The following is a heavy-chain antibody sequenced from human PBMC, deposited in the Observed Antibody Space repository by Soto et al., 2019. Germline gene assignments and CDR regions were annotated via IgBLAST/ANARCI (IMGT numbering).Heavy chain of an antibody. D-gene: IGHD3-16*01. J-gene: IGHJ6*02. CDR1: GFTVSSNY. CDR3: ARCSGGPYYYYGMDV. V-gene: IGHV3-66*01. CDR2: IYSGGST. Sequence: PGGSLRLSCAASGFTVSSNYMSWVRQAPGKGLEWVSVIYSGGSTYYADSVKGRFTISRDNSKNTLYLQMNSLRAEDTAVYYCARCSGGPYYYYGMDVWGQGTTVTVSS.